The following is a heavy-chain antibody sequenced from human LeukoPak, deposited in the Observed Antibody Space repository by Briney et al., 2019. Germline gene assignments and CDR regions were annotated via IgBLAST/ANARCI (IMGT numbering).Heavy chain of an antibody. D-gene: IGHD3-10*01. CDR2: IRYDGSNS. J-gene: IGHJ4*02. CDR1: RFTFSSYG. V-gene: IGHV3-30*02. CDR3: ARVFHPPIWFGTQTLYYFDY. Sequence: PGGSLRLSCVGSRFTFSSYGMHWVRQAPGEGLEWVAFIRYDGSNSYYIDSVKGRFTISRDNSKNTLYLQMNSLRAEDTAVYYCARVFHPPIWFGTQTLYYFDYWGQGTLVTVSS.